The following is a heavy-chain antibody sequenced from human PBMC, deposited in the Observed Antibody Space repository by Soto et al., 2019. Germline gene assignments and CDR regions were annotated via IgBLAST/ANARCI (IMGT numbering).Heavy chain of an antibody. CDR1: GFTFSSYA. Sequence: QVQLVESGGGVVQPGRSLRLSCAASGFTFSSYAMHWVRQAPGKGLEWVEVILSDGSNKWYVDSVKGRFTISRDNSKNTLYLQMNSLRAEDTAVYYCERDVFQEDVWGQGTTVTVSS. CDR2: ILSDGSNK. J-gene: IGHJ6*02. CDR3: ERDVFQEDV. V-gene: IGHV3-30-3*01.